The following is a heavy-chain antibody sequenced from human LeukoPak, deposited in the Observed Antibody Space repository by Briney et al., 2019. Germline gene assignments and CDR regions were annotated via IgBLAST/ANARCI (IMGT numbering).Heavy chain of an antibody. CDR3: AKGPTSGNYYDSSGYYPHFDY. D-gene: IGHD3-22*01. CDR2: IKQDGSEK. Sequence: GGSLRLSCAASGFTFSNHWMTWVRQAPGKGLEWVANIKQDGSEKYYVDSVKGRFTISRDNSKNTLYLQMNSLRAEDTAVYYCAKGPTSGNYYDSSGYYPHFDYWGQGTLVTVSS. CDR1: GFTFSNHW. J-gene: IGHJ4*02. V-gene: IGHV3-7*05.